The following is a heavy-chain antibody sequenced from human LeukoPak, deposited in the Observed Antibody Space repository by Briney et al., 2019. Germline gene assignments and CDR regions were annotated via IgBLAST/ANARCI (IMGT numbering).Heavy chain of an antibody. V-gene: IGHV3-23*01. D-gene: IGHD6-13*01. Sequence: GGSLRLSCAASGFCFSSYAMSWVRQAPKKVLEWVSAISSSGGKTYYTDSMRGRFTIPRDNSKNTPYLQMTSLRAEDTAIYYCAKVSWANYFDYWGQGTLVTVSS. CDR2: ISSSGGKT. CDR3: AKVSWANYFDY. J-gene: IGHJ4*02. CDR1: GFCFSSYA.